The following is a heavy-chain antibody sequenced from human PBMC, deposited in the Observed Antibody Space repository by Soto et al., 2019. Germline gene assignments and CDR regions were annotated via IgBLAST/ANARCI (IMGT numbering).Heavy chain of an antibody. D-gene: IGHD2-2*01. CDR2: IIPILGIA. J-gene: IGHJ1*01. V-gene: IGHV1-69*04. Sequence: ASVKVSCKASGGTFSSYTISWVRQAPGQGLEWMGRIIPILGIANYAQKFQGRVTITADKSTSTAYMELSSLRSEDTAVYYCARDDIVVVPAAKQAKDMEYFQHWGQGTLVTV. CDR3: ARDDIVVVPAAKQAKDMEYFQH. CDR1: GGTFSSYT.